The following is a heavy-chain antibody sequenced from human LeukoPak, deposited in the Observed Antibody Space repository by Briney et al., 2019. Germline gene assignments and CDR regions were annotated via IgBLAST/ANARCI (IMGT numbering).Heavy chain of an antibody. CDR2: INSDGSST. CDR1: GFTFSRDW. J-gene: IGHJ4*02. Sequence: GGSLRLSCAASGFTFSRDWMHWVRQAPGKGLVWVSRINSDGSSTRYADSVKGRFTTSRDNAKNTLYLQMNNLRVEDTAVYYCVRAWEQLWPFDYWGQGTLVTVSS. V-gene: IGHV3-74*01. D-gene: IGHD5-18*01. CDR3: VRAWEQLWPFDY.